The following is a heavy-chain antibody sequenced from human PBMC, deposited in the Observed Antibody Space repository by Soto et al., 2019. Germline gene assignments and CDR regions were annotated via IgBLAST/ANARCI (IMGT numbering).Heavy chain of an antibody. V-gene: IGHV1-18*01. CDR2: ISPNNGNT. J-gene: IGHJ4*02. Sequence: ASVKVSCKASGYSFITYGISWVRQAPGQGLEWMGWISPNNGNTNYAQKLQGRVTMTTDTSTSTSYMELWSLRSDDTAVYYCARADPTSGTSVYFDYWGQGSRVTVSS. CDR1: GYSFITYG. CDR3: ARADPTSGTSVYFDY. D-gene: IGHD1-1*01.